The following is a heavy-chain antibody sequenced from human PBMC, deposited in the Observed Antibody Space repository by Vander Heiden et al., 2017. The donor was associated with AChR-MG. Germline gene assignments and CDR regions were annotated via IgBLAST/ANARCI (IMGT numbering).Heavy chain of an antibody. V-gene: IGHV3-30*03. CDR2: ISYDGSNK. CDR3: ARRTNSYVDY. CDR1: GFTFSSYG. D-gene: IGHD5-18*01. J-gene: IGHJ4*02. Sequence: QVQLVESGGGVVQPGRSLRLSCAGSGFTFSSYGIHWVRQAPGKGLEWVAVISYDGSNKYYADSVRGRFTISRDNSRNTLYLQMNSLRAEDTAVYYCARRTNSYVDYWGQGTLVTVSS.